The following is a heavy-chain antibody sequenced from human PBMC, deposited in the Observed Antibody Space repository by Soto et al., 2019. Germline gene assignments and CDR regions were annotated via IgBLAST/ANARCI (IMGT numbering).Heavy chain of an antibody. CDR1: GGSISGYY. D-gene: IGHD2-8*02. CDR3: ARLLLARGDFEY. CDR2: ISYSGNT. J-gene: IGHJ4*02. V-gene: IGHV4-59*08. Sequence: QVQLQESGPGLVRPSETLSLTCTVSGGSISGYYWNWIRQPQGKGLEWIGHISYSGNTNHNSSLKGRVTISVDTPKNQFSLRLSSVTAADTAVYYCARLLLARGDFEYWGQGTLVTVSS.